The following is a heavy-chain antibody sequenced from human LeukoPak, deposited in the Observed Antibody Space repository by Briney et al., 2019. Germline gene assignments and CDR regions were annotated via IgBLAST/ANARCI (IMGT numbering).Heavy chain of an antibody. D-gene: IGHD6-13*01. CDR1: GGSFSGYY. J-gene: IGHJ5*02. Sequence: PSETLSLTCAVYGGSFSGYYWSWIRQPPGKGLEWIGEINHSGSTNYNPSLKSRVTISVDTSKNQFSLKPSSVTAADTAVYYCARGLGYSSFNWFDPWGQGTLVTGSS. CDR2: INHSGST. CDR3: ARGLGYSSFNWFDP. V-gene: IGHV4-34*01.